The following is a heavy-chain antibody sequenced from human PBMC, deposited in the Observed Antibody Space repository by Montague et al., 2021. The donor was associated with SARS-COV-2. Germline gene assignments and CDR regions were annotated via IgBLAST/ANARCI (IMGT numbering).Heavy chain of an antibody. V-gene: IGHV3-48*03. CDR2: ISSSGSTI. CDR3: ARDGRFGELDY. J-gene: IGHJ4*02. D-gene: IGHD3-10*01. CDR1: GFTFRTYE. Sequence: SLRLSCAASGFTFRTYEMIWVRQAPGKGLEWVSYISSSGSTIYYADSVKGRFTISRDNAKNSLYLQMNSLRAEDTAVYYCARDGRFGELDYWGQGTLVTVST.